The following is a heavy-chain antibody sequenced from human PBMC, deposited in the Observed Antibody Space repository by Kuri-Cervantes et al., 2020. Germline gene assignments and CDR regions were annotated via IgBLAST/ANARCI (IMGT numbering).Heavy chain of an antibody. V-gene: IGHV4-34*01. CDR1: GGSFSGYY. D-gene: IGHD1-26*01. CDR2: INHSGST. Sequence: SQTLSLTCAVYGGSFSGYYWSWIRQPPGKGLEWIGEINHSGSTNYNPSLKSRVTISVDTSKNQFSLKLNSVTAADTAVYYRARAVGATIRGQFDYWGQGALVTVSS. J-gene: IGHJ4*02. CDR3: ARAVGATIRGQFDY.